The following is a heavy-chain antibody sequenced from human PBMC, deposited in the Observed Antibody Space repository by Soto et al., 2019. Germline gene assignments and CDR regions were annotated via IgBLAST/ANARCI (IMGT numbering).Heavy chain of an antibody. V-gene: IGHV3-74*01. CDR2: INSDGSTT. J-gene: IGHJ4*02. CDR3: ANFYSGSYSTY. CDR1: GFTPSYYW. Sequence: GGSLRLSCTASGFTPSYYWMHWVRQAPGKGLVWVSRINSDGSTTNYADSVKGRFTISRDNAKNTLYLEMNSLRAEDTAVYYCANFYSGSYSTYWGQGTLVTVSS. D-gene: IGHD1-26*01.